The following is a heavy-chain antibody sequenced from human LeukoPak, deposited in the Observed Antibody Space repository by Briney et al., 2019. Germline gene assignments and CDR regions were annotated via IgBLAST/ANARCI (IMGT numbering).Heavy chain of an antibody. CDR3: ARGLGTTNWFDP. Sequence: GGSLRLSCAASGFTFSSYWMHWVRQSPGEGLVWVSHINTDGRTTTYADSVKGRFTISRDNAKNTLYLQMNSLRAEDTAVYYCARGLGTTNWFDPWGQGTLVTVSS. D-gene: IGHD1-26*01. CDR1: GFTFSSYW. V-gene: IGHV3-74*01. CDR2: INTDGRTT. J-gene: IGHJ5*02.